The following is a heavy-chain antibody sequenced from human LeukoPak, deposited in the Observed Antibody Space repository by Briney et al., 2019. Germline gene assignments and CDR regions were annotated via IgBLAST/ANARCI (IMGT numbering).Heavy chain of an antibody. J-gene: IGHJ5*02. Sequence: GGSLRLSCAASGFTFSSYAMSWVRQAPGKGLKWVSAISGSGGSTYYADSVKGRFTISRDNSKNTLYLQMNSLRAEDTAVYYCAKDGRDGYNYAANWFDPWGQGTLVTVSS. D-gene: IGHD5-24*01. CDR1: GFTFSSYA. V-gene: IGHV3-23*01. CDR3: AKDGRDGYNYAANWFDP. CDR2: ISGSGGST.